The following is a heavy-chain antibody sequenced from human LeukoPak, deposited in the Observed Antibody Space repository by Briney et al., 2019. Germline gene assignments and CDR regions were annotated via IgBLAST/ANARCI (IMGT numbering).Heavy chain of an antibody. J-gene: IGHJ5*02. V-gene: IGHV4-59*01. D-gene: IGHD6-13*01. CDR1: GAPLTSYY. CDR3: ARASYSSSWFDP. Sequence: SETLSLTCTVSGAPLTSYYWTWVRQPPGKGLEWIGNIHYSGGPVYNLSLKSRLTMSLDMSKNQVSLKLSSVTAADTAVYYCARASYSSSWFDPWGQGTLVTVSS. CDR2: IHYSGGP.